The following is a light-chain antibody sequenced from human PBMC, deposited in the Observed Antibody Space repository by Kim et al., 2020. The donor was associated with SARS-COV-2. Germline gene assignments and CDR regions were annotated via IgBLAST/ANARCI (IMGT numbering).Light chain of an antibody. CDR2: GKN. V-gene: IGLV3-19*01. Sequence: GQKVRITCQGDSLRSYYESWYQQKQGQAPVLVIYGKNNRPSGIPDRFSGSSSGNTASLTITGAQAEDEADYYCNSRDSSGNHLYVVFGGGTQLTVL. CDR1: SLRSYY. CDR3: NSRDSSGNHLYVV. J-gene: IGLJ2*01.